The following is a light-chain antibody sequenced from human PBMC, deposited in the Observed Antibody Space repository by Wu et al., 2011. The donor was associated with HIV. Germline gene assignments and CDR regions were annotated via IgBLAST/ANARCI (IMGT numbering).Light chain of an antibody. CDR3: HQRRNWPLT. V-gene: IGKV3-11*01. J-gene: IGKJ5*01. CDR1: QSVGSD. CDR2: DAS. Sequence: CRASQSVGSDLSLVPTETWPGSQALISDASNRATGIPARFSGSGSGTDFTLTISSLEPEDFAIYYCHQRRNWPLTFGQGTRLEXK.